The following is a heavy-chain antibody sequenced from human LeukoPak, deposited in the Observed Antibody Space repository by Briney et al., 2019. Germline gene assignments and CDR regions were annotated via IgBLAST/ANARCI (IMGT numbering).Heavy chain of an antibody. J-gene: IGHJ4*02. Sequence: SETLSLTCTVSGGSISSSSYYWGWIRQPPGKGLEWIGSIYYSGSTYYNPSLKSRFTISVDTSKNQFSLKLSSVTAADTAVYYCGRQAQWLVPATPTNDYWGQGTLVTVSS. D-gene: IGHD6-19*01. CDR3: GRQAQWLVPATPTNDY. V-gene: IGHV4-39*01. CDR2: IYYSGST. CDR1: GGSISSSSYY.